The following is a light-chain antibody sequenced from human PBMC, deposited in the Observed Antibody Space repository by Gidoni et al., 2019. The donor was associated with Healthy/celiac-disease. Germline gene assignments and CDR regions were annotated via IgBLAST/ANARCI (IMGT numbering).Light chain of an antibody. CDR1: QSVLYSSNNKNY. V-gene: IGKV4-1*01. Sequence: DIVMTQCPDSLAGSLGERATITCKSSQSVLYSSNNKNYLAWYQQKPGQPPKLLIYWVSTRESGVPDRFSGSGSGTDFTLSFCSLQAEAVAVYYAQQYYSPPYILGQGPKLESK. CDR3: QQYYSPPYI. CDR2: WVS. J-gene: IGKJ2*01.